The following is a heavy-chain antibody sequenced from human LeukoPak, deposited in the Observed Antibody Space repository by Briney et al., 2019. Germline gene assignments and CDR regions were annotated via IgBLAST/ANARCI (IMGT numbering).Heavy chain of an antibody. CDR2: INHSGST. D-gene: IGHD3-22*01. CDR1: GGSFSGYY. CDR3: ARHAQYYYDSSGYDY. V-gene: IGHV4-34*01. Sequence: SETLSLTCAVYGGSFSGYYWSWIRQPPGKGLEWIGEINHSGSTYYNPSLKSRVTISVDTSKNQFSLKLSSVTAADTAVYYCARHAQYYYDSSGYDYWGQGTLVTVSS. J-gene: IGHJ4*02.